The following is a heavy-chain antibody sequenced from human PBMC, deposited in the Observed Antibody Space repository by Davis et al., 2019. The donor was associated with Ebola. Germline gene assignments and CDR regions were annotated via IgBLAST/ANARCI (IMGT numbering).Heavy chain of an antibody. D-gene: IGHD6-13*01. V-gene: IGHV4-59*12. Sequence: PSETLSLTCTVSGGSISSYYWSWIRQPPGKGLEWIGYIYYSGSTNYNPSLKSRVTISVDTSKNQFSLKLSSVTAADTAVYYCARVGYSSSWGNWFDPWGQGTLVTVSS. CDR1: GGSISSYY. J-gene: IGHJ5*02. CDR3: ARVGYSSSWGNWFDP. CDR2: IYYSGST.